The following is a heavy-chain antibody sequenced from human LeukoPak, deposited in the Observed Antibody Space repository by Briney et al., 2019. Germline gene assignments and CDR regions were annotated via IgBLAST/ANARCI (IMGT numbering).Heavy chain of an antibody. D-gene: IGHD4-17*01. Sequence: SETLSLTCTVSGGSISSYYWSWIRQPAGKGLEWIGRIYTSGSTNYNPSLKSRVTMSVDTSKNQFSPKLSSVTAADTAVYYCARESRYGDYVKYWGQGTLVTVSS. CDR1: GGSISSYY. CDR3: ARESRYGDYVKY. J-gene: IGHJ4*02. V-gene: IGHV4-4*07. CDR2: IYTSGST.